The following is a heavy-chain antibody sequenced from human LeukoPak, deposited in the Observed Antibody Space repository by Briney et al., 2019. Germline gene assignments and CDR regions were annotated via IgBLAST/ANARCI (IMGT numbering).Heavy chain of an antibody. V-gene: IGHV3-23*01. CDR2: ISGSGEST. D-gene: IGHD1-1*01. Sequence: GGSLRLSCAVSGFTFSSYGMSWVRQAPAKGLEWVSAISGSGESTYYADSVKGRFTISRDNPKNTLYLHLTSLRADDTAVYYCAKDRTGTTGRDWLDPWGQGTLVTVSS. CDR1: GFTFSSYG. CDR3: AKDRTGTTGRDWLDP. J-gene: IGHJ5*02.